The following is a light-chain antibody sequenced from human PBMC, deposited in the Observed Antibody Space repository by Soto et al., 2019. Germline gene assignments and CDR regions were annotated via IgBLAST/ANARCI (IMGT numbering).Light chain of an antibody. CDR2: GAS. CDR3: QQYTGPPTT. CDR1: QSVSSNY. J-gene: IGKJ5*01. V-gene: IGKV3-20*01. Sequence: IVLTHSPDTLSFSPGERATLSCRASQSVSSNYLAWYQQKLGQAPRLLIYGASTRAAGIPDRFSGSGSGTDFTLTITRLEPEDSAVYFCQQYTGPPTTFGQGTRLEIK.